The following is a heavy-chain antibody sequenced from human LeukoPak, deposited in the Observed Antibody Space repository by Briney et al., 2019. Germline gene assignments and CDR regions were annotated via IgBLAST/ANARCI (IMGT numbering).Heavy chain of an antibody. CDR2: IYYSGST. Sequence: SDTLSLPCSVSGGSIRSYYWSWIRQPPGKGLERSGYIYYSGSTNYTPSLKSRVTISVDTSKNPSSMKLSSVTAAGTAVYYCARVGITMVRGVIIIDWFDPWGQGTLVTVSS. J-gene: IGHJ5*02. CDR3: ARVGITMVRGVIIIDWFDP. D-gene: IGHD3-10*01. V-gene: IGHV4-59*07. CDR1: GGSIRSYY.